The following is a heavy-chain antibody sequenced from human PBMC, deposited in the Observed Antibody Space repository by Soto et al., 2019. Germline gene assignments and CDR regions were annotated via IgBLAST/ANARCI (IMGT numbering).Heavy chain of an antibody. Sequence: QVLLQESGPGQVKPSETLSLTCTVSGGSIGSYHWSWVRQPPGKGLEWIASVYYTGTTNYNPSLGRRVTTSIDAPGNRFSMEITSVTAADTAIYYCARDTVLTGMFDFWGQGTLVTVSS. CDR2: VYYTGTT. CDR3: ARDTVLTGMFDF. J-gene: IGHJ4*02. CDR1: GGSIGSYH. D-gene: IGHD4-17*01. V-gene: IGHV4-59*01.